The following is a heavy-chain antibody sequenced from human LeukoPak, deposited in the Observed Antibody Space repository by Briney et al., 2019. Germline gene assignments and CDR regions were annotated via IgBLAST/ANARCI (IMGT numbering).Heavy chain of an antibody. J-gene: IGHJ4*02. CDR2: IYTGGST. CDR3: ARDRPYDSSGYFYVFDY. CDR1: GDSINSYY. D-gene: IGHD3-22*01. Sequence: SETLSLTCTVSGDSINSYYWSWIRQPAGKGLEWIGRIYTGGSTNCNPSLKSRVTMSVDTSKNQFSLNLNSLTAADTAVYYCARDRPYDSSGYFYVFDYWGQGTLVTVSP. V-gene: IGHV4-4*07.